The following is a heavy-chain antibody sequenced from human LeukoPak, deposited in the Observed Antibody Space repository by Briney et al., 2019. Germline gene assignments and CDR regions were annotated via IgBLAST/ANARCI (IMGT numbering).Heavy chain of an antibody. CDR3: ARSPITPASFDY. Sequence: KSSETLSLTCAVYGESFNGYYWSWIRQSPGKGLEWMGEINQSGSTNYNPSLKSRVTISVNRSKNQFSLKLSSVTAADTAVYYCARSPITPASFDYWGQGTLVTVSS. J-gene: IGHJ4*02. D-gene: IGHD5-24*01. CDR1: GESFNGYY. V-gene: IGHV4-34*01. CDR2: INQSGST.